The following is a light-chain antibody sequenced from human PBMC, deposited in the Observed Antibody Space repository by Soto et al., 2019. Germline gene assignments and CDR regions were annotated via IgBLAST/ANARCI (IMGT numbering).Light chain of an antibody. CDR3: QSYDSSLSGYV. Sequence: QSVLTQPPSVSEAPGQRVTISCTGSSSNIGAGYEAHWYQQVPGTAPKLLIYENNNRPSGVPDRFSGSKSGTSASLAITGLQAEDEAEYSCQSYDSSLSGYVFGTGNKVTVL. V-gene: IGLV1-40*01. J-gene: IGLJ1*01. CDR2: ENN. CDR1: SSNIGAGYE.